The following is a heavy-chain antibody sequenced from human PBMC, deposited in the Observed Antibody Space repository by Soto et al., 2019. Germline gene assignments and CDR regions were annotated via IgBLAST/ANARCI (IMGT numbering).Heavy chain of an antibody. CDR2: ISGSGGST. J-gene: IGHJ3*02. CDR3: AKEHGPHYDLRPAAFEI. Sequence: GVLRLSRAPSGFTFSSYAMSWVRQAPGKGLEWVSAISGSGGSTYYADSVKGRFTISRDNSKNTLYLQMNSLRAEDTAVYYCAKEHGPHYDLRPAAFEIWGQGTMVTVSS. D-gene: IGHD3-22*01. V-gene: IGHV3-23*01. CDR1: GFTFSSYA.